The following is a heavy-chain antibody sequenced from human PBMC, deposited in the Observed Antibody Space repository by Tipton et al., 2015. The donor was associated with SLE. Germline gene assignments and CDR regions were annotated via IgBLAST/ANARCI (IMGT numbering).Heavy chain of an antibody. CDR1: GGSFSGYY. D-gene: IGHD6-19*01. Sequence: TLSLTCAVYGGSFSGYYWSWIRQPPGKGLEWIGYIYYSGSTNYNPSLKSRVTISVDTSKNQFSLNLSSVTAADTAVYYCARVGGIAVAGTDAFDIWGQGTRVTVSS. J-gene: IGHJ3*02. CDR3: ARVGGIAVAGTDAFDI. CDR2: IYYSGST. V-gene: IGHV4-59*08.